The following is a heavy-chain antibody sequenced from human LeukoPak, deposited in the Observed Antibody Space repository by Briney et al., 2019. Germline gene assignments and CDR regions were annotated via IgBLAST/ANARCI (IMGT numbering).Heavy chain of an antibody. CDR3: ARAARIEYGSGLFY. J-gene: IGHJ4*02. Sequence: SETLSLTCTVSGGSISSSSYHWGCIRQPPGKGLEWIGSIYYSGSTYYNPSLKSRVTISVDTSKNQFSLKLSSVTAADTAVYYCARAARIEYGSGLFYWGQGTLVTVSS. CDR2: IYYSGST. V-gene: IGHV4-39*07. CDR1: GGSISSSSYH. D-gene: IGHD6-19*01.